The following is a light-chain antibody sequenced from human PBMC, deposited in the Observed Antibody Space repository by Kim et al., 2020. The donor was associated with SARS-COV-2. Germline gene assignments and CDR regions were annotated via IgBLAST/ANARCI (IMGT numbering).Light chain of an antibody. J-gene: IGLJ1*01. CDR2: DVS. Sequence: QSALTQPASVSGSPGQSITMSCTGTSSDIDLYNYVSWYQQHPGKAPKLMIYDVSKRPSGVSDRFSGSKSGNTASLTISGLQTEDEADYYCNSYTSSRTYVFGTGTKVTVL. CDR3: NSYTSSRTYV. CDR1: SSDIDLYNY. V-gene: IGLV2-14*01.